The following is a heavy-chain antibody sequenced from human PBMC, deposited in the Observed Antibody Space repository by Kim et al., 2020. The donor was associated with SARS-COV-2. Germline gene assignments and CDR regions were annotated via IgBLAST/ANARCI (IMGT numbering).Heavy chain of an antibody. Sequence: ASVKGRFTISRDNPNNIMFLQLDSLRPEDTAVYYCAREGQSSGRAGTYDVWGRGTLVTVSS. CDR3: AREGQSSGRAGTYDV. J-gene: IGHJ4*03. D-gene: IGHD1-7*01. V-gene: IGHV3-21*06.